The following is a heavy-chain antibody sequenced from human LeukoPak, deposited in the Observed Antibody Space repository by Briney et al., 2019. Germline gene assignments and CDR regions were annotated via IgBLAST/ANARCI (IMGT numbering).Heavy chain of an antibody. J-gene: IGHJ5*02. CDR3: ARAPYGYSYGYWFDP. Sequence: VASVKVSCKASGYTFTGYYMHWVRQAPGQGLEWMGWINPNSGGTNYAQKFQGRVTMTRDTSISTAYMELSRLRSDDTAVYYCARAPYGYSYGYWFDPWGQGTLVTVSS. V-gene: IGHV1-2*02. CDR1: GYTFTGYY. D-gene: IGHD5-18*01. CDR2: INPNSGGT.